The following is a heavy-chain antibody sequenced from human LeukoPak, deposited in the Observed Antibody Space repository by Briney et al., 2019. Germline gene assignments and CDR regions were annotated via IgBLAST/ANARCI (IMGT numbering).Heavy chain of an antibody. CDR1: GGTFSSYA. V-gene: IGHV1-69*13. Sequence: GASVKVSRKASGGTFSSYAISWVRQAPGQGLEWMGGIIPIFGTANYAQKFQGRVTITADESTSTAYMELSSLRSEDTAVYYCARATSVTPLYYYGMDVWGQGTTVTVSS. CDR2: IIPIFGTA. J-gene: IGHJ6*02. D-gene: IGHD4-11*01. CDR3: ARATSVTPLYYYGMDV.